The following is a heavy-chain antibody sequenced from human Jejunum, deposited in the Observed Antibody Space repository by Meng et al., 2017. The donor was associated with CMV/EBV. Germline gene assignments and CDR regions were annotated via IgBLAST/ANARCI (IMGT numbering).Heavy chain of an antibody. CDR2: SGNGGDT. Sequence: QVRLHGSGPGLGKPSETLSLTCTVACVSISTHYWSWIRQPAGRGLEWIGRSGNGGDTYYNPSLNSRVTVSIDTSKNQFSLTLTSVTAADTAVYYCARDSQGRDPWYFDLWGPDTLVTVSS. CDR3: ARDSQGRDPWYFDL. V-gene: IGHV4-4*07. J-gene: IGHJ2*01. CDR1: CVSISTHY.